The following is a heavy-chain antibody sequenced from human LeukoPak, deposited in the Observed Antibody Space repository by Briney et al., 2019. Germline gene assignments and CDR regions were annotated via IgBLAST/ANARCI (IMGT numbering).Heavy chain of an antibody. CDR1: GFTFDDYA. Sequence: GRSLRLSCAASGFTFDDYAMHWVRQAPGKGLEWVSGISWNSGSIGYADSVKGRFTISRDNAKNSLYLQMNSLRAEDTALYYCAKDMGQPPPVFDYWGQGTLVTVSS. D-gene: IGHD2-2*01. CDR3: AKDMGQPPPVFDY. CDR2: ISWNSGSI. V-gene: IGHV3-9*01. J-gene: IGHJ4*02.